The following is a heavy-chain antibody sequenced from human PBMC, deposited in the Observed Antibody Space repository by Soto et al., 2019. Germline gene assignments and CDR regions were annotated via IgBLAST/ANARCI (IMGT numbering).Heavy chain of an antibody. CDR2: ISVFNGNT. CDR1: GYTFSNYR. D-gene: IGHD4-17*01. CDR3: ARVEYGDLVYVDY. J-gene: IGHJ4*02. Sequence: QVHLVQSGAELRKPGASLKVSCNASGYTFSNYRITWVRQAPGQGLEWMGWISVFNGNTDYEEKFQDRVAMTTDTSTATAYMELRSLRSDDTAVYYCARVEYGDLVYVDYWGQGTLVIVSS. V-gene: IGHV1-18*01.